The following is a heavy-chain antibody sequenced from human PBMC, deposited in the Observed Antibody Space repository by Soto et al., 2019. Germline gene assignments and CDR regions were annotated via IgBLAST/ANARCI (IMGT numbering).Heavy chain of an antibody. CDR2: INHSGST. V-gene: IGHV4-34*01. J-gene: IGHJ4*02. CDR3: ARDTITGLFHY. D-gene: IGHD2-8*02. Sequence: PSETLSLTCAVYGGSFSGYYWTWIRQPPGTGLEWIGEINHSGSTNYNPSLKSRVTISVDTSKNQFSLKLTSVTAADTAVYYCARDTITGLFHYWGQGTLVTVS. CDR1: GGSFSGYY.